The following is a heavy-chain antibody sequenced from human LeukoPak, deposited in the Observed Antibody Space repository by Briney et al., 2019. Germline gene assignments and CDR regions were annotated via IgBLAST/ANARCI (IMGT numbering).Heavy chain of an antibody. V-gene: IGHV3-30*18. D-gene: IGHD5-24*01. CDR3: AKDFPRDGYALDHDALNI. CDR1: GFTFSSYG. Sequence: GRSLRLSCAASGFTFSSYGMHWVRQAPGKGLEWVAVISYDGSNKYYADSVKGRSTISRDNSKNTLYLQMNSLRAEDTAVYYCAKDFPRDGYALDHDALNIWGQGTMVTVSS. J-gene: IGHJ3*02. CDR2: ISYDGSNK.